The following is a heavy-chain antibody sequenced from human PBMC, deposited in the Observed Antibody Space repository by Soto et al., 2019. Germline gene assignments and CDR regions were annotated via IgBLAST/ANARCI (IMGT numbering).Heavy chain of an antibody. Sequence: SVKVSCKASGGTFSSYTISWVRQAPGQGLEWMGRIIPILGIANYAQKFQSRVTITADKSTSTAYMELSSLRSEDTAVYYCARSYGSGSYYNVNWFDPWGQGTLVTVSS. CDR2: IIPILGIA. D-gene: IGHD3-10*01. V-gene: IGHV1-69*02. CDR1: GGTFSSYT. J-gene: IGHJ5*02. CDR3: ARSYGSGSYYNVNWFDP.